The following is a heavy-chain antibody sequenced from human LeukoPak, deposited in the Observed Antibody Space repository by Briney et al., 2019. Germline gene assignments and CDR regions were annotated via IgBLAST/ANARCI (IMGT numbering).Heavy chain of an antibody. CDR2: ISSSGSTI. D-gene: IGHD3-22*01. Sequence: GGSLRLSCAASGFTFSDYYMSWIRQAPGKGLEWVSYISSSGSTIYYADSVKGRFTIYRDNAKNSLYLQINSLRAEDTAVYYCARGSPYYDSSGYPLGFDYWGQGTLVTVSS. CDR3: ARGSPYYDSSGYPLGFDY. J-gene: IGHJ4*02. V-gene: IGHV3-11*04. CDR1: GFTFSDYY.